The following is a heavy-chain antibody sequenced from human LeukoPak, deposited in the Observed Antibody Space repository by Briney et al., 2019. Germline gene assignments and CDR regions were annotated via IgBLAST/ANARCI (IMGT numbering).Heavy chain of an antibody. CDR3: ARGPGSGWNRGFDY. D-gene: IGHD6-19*01. V-gene: IGHV1-8*01. CDR2: MNPNSGNT. J-gene: IGHJ4*02. CDR1: GYTFTTYD. Sequence: ASVKVSCKASGYTFTTYDINWVRQATGQGLEWMGWMNPNSGNTGYAQKFQGRVTMTRNTSISTAYMELSSLRSEDTAVYYCARGPGSGWNRGFDYWGQGTLVTVSS.